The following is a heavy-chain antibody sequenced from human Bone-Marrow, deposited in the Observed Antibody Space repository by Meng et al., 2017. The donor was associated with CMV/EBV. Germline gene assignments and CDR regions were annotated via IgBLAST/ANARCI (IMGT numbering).Heavy chain of an antibody. J-gene: IGHJ6*02. Sequence: GESLKISCAASGFTFSSYWMSWVRQAPGKGLEWVANIKQDGSEKYYVDSVKGRFTISRDNAKNSLYLQMNSLRAEDTAVYYCARKPWDFWSAAQGVRLHYYYGMDVWGQGPTVTVSS. V-gene: IGHV3-7*01. CDR1: GFTFSSYW. CDR2: IKQDGSEK. D-gene: IGHD3-3*01. CDR3: ARKPWDFWSAAQGVRLHYYYGMDV.